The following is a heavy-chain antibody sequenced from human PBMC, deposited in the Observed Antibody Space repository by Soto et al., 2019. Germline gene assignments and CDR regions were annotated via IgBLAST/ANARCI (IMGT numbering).Heavy chain of an antibody. CDR1: GGSVRSGDFY. D-gene: IGHD6-13*01. CDR3: ARAAAAEKFDY. CDR2: IHYRGNT. Sequence: QVQLQESGPGLVKPSETLSLTCSVSGGSVRSGDFYWSWIRQHPGKGLEWIGYIHYRGNTYYNPSLKSRVTISVATSKNQFSLRLTSVTAADTAVYFCARAAAAEKFDYWGQGTLVAVSS. V-gene: IGHV4-31*03. J-gene: IGHJ4*02.